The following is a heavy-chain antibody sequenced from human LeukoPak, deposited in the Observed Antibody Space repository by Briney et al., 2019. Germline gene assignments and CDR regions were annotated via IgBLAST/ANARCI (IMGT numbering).Heavy chain of an antibody. V-gene: IGHV4-34*01. D-gene: IGHD4-23*01. J-gene: IGHJ2*01. CDR1: GGSFSGYY. Sequence: SETLSLTCAVYGGSFSGYYWSWIRQPPGKGLEWIGEINHSGSTNYNPSLKSRVTISVDTSKNQFSLKLSSVTAADTAVYYCARGYGGNPWDLWGRGTLVTVSS. CDR3: ARGYGGNPWDL. CDR2: INHSGST.